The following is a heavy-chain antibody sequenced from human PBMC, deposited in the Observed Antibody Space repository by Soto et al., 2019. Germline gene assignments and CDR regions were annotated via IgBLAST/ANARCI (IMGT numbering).Heavy chain of an antibody. J-gene: IGHJ5*02. CDR3: ARDNFFAAAGTSSGWFDP. V-gene: IGHV1-69*13. CDR1: GGTFSSDA. CDR2: IIPIFGTA. Sequence: SGQVSCQASGGTFSSDAISWVRQAPGQGLEWMGGIIPIFGTANYAQKFQSRVTITADESTSTAYMELSSLRSEDMAVYYCARDNFFAAAGTSSGWFDPWGQGTLVTVSS. D-gene: IGHD6-13*01.